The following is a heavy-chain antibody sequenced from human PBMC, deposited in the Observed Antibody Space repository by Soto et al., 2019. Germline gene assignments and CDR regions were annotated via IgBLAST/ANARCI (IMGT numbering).Heavy chain of an antibody. CDR3: AITYYYDSSGAFDP. V-gene: IGHV4-39*01. CDR1: GGSLRSCSFY. Sequence: SETLSLSCTGSGGSLRSCSFYWGWIRQPPGKGLEWIGSIYYSGSTYYNPSLKSRVTISVDTSKNQFSLKLSSVTAADTAVYYCAITYYYDSSGAFDPWGQGTLVTVSS. CDR2: IYYSGST. J-gene: IGHJ5*02. D-gene: IGHD3-22*01.